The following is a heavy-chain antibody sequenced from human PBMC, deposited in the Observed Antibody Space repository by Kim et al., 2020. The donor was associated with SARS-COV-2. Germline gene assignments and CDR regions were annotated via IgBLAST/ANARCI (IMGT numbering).Heavy chain of an antibody. V-gene: IGHV7-4-1*02. Sequence: ASVKVSCKASGYTFTSYAMNWVRQAPGQGLEWMGWINTNTGNPTYAQGFTGRFVFSLDTSVSTAYLQISSLKAEDTAVYYCARARRRYYDSSGQGLDYWGQGTLVTVSS. D-gene: IGHD3-22*01. J-gene: IGHJ4*02. CDR1: GYTFTSYA. CDR3: ARARRRYYDSSGQGLDY. CDR2: INTNTGNP.